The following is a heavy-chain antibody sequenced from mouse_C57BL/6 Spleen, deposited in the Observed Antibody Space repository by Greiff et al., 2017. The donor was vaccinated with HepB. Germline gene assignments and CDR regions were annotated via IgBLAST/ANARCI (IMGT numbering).Heavy chain of an antibody. CDR2: IWTGGGT. J-gene: IGHJ1*03. Sequence: QVQLQQSGPGLVAPSQSLSITCTVSGFSLTSYAISWVRQPPGKGLEWLGVIWTGGGTNYNSALKSRLSISKDNSKSQVFLKMNSLQTDDTARYYCASLNYYDYDWYFDVWGTGTTVTVSS. CDR1: GFSLTSYA. D-gene: IGHD2-4*01. CDR3: ASLNYYDYDWYFDV. V-gene: IGHV2-9-1*01.